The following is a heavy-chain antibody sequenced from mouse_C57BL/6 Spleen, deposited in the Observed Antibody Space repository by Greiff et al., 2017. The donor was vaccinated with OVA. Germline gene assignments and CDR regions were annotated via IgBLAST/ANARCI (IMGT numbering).Heavy chain of an antibody. V-gene: IGHV1-67*01. CDR3: AKLLRFYPYYFDY. CDR1: GYTFTDYA. CDR2: ISTYYGDA. Sequence: VKLQESGPELVRPGVSVKISCKGSGYTFTDYAMHWVKQSHAKSLEWIGVISTYYGDASYNQTFKDKATMTVDKSSSTAYMELARLTSEDSAVYYCAKLLRFYPYYFDYWGQGTTLTVSS. J-gene: IGHJ2*01. D-gene: IGHD1-1*01.